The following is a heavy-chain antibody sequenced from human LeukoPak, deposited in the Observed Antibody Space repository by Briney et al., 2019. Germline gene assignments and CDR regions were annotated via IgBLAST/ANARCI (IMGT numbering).Heavy chain of an antibody. Sequence: GGSLRLSCAASGFTFSSYSMNWVRQAPGKGLEWVSYISSSSSTIYYADSVKGRFTISRDNAKSSLYLQMNSLRAEDTAVYYCARDGGYCSGGSCWDAFDIWGQGTMVTVSS. CDR1: GFTFSSYS. V-gene: IGHV3-48*01. CDR3: ARDGGYCSGGSCWDAFDI. CDR2: ISSSSSTI. J-gene: IGHJ3*02. D-gene: IGHD2-15*01.